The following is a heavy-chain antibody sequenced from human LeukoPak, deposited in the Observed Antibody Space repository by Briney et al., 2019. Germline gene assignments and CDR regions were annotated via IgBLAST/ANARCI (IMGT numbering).Heavy chain of an antibody. D-gene: IGHD3-3*01. CDR1: GGSFSGYY. CDR2: INHSGST. Sequence: SETLSLTCAVYGGSFSGYYWSWIRQPPGKGLEWIGEINHSGSTNYNPSLKSRVTISVDTTNNQFSLKLSSVTAADTAVYYCARRQGGFWSGYYPKPEYFDYWGQGTLVTVSS. V-gene: IGHV4-34*01. CDR3: ARRQGGFWSGYYPKPEYFDY. J-gene: IGHJ4*02.